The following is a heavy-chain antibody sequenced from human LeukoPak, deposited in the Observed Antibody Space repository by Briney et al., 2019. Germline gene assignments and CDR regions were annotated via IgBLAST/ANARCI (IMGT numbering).Heavy chain of an antibody. J-gene: IGHJ4*02. CDR2: ISYDGSTR. CDR3: ARAPYSSGWYHFDY. V-gene: IGHV3-30*04. D-gene: IGHD6-19*01. Sequence: LAGRSLRLSCAASGFTFSSYAMHWVRQAPGKGLEWVALISYDGSTRDYVDSEKGRFTTSRDNSINTLYLQMDSLRPEDTAVYYCARAPYSSGWYHFDYWGQGTLVTVSS. CDR1: GFTFSSYA.